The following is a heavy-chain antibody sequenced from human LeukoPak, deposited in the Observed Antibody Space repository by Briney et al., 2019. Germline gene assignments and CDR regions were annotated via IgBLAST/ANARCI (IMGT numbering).Heavy chain of an antibody. D-gene: IGHD3-3*01. CDR1: GFTFSSYE. CDR3: ASSYYDFWSGYSLSYYFDY. V-gene: IGHV3-48*03. CDR2: ISSSGSTI. J-gene: IGHJ4*02. Sequence: GGSLRLSCAASGFTFSSYEMNWVRQAPGKGLEWVSYISSSGSTIYYADSVKGRFTISRDNVKNSLYLQMNSLRAEDTAVYYCASSYYDFWSGYSLSYYFDYWGQGTLVTVSS.